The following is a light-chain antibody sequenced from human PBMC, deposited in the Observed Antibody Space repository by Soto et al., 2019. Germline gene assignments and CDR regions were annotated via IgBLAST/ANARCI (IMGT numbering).Light chain of an antibody. J-gene: IGKJ2*01. CDR2: AAS. V-gene: IGKV1-39*01. CDR3: QESYSTPYT. Sequence: DIQMTQSPSSLSASLGDRVTITCRASQSISTYLNWYQQKPGKAPKLLIYAASSLQSGVPSRFSGSGSGTDFTLTISSLHPEDFATYFCQESYSTPYTLGMGTTV. CDR1: QSISTY.